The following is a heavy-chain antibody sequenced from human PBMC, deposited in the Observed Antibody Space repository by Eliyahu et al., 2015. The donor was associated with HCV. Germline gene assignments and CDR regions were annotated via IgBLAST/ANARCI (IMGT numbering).Heavy chain of an antibody. CDR2: INPNNGGT. Sequence: QVQLVQSGAEVTKPGASVKVSCKASGYPFTTHFFHWVRQAPGQGLEWMGWINPNNGGTNYAQKFQGRVTMTRDTSITTAYMDLSNLRSDDTAVYYCARGGGRSCFDYWGQGTLVTVSS. D-gene: IGHD6-13*01. V-gene: IGHV1-2*02. CDR1: GYPFTTHF. CDR3: ARGGGRSCFDY. J-gene: IGHJ4*02.